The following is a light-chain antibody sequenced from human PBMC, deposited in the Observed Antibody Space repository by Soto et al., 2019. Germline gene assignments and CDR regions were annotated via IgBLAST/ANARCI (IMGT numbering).Light chain of an antibody. J-gene: IGLJ1*01. CDR1: SSDVGSYNL. CDR2: EVS. V-gene: IGLV2-23*02. CDR3: CSYAGSSTLV. Sequence: QSVLTQPASVSGSPGQSITISCTGTSSDVGSYNLVSCYQQHPGKAPKLMIYEVSKRPSGVSNRFSGSKSGNTASLTISGLQAEDEADYYCCSYAGSSTLVFGTGTKVTVL.